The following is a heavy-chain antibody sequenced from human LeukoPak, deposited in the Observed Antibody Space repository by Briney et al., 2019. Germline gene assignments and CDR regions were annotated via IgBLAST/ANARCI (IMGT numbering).Heavy chain of an antibody. CDR3: AKVPGSGWYYFDY. CDR2: IWYDGSNQ. J-gene: IGHJ4*02. D-gene: IGHD6-19*01. V-gene: IGHV3-30*02. Sequence: PGGSLRLSCAASGFTFNTYGMHWVRQAPGKGLEWVAFIWYDGSNQYYGDSVKGRFTVSRDNSKNTLYLQLNSLRAEDTAIYYCAKVPGSGWYYFDYWGQGTLATVSS. CDR1: GFTFNTYG.